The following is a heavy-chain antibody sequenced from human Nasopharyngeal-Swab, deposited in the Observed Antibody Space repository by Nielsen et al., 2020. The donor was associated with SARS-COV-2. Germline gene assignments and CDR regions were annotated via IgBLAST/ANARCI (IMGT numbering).Heavy chain of an antibody. CDR1: GYTFTGYY. J-gene: IGHJ6*02. CDR2: INPNSGGT. D-gene: IGHD4-11*01. V-gene: IGHV1-2*04. CDR3: ARDQGSNPDYYGMDV. Sequence: ASVKVSCKASGYTFTGYYMHWVRQAPRQGLEWMGWINPNSGGTNYAQKFQGWVTMTRDTSISTAYMELSRLRSDDTAVYYCARDQGSNPDYYGMDVWGQGTTVTVSS.